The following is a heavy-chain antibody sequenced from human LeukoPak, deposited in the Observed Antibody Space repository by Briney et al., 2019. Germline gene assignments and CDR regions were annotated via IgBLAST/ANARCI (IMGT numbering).Heavy chain of an antibody. V-gene: IGHV3-74*01. CDR3: ARDTWGPEY. Sequence: GGSLRLSCAASGFTFSSYWMHWVRQAPGKGLVWVSRINSGGGTTNYADSVTGRFTISRDNAKNTLYLQMNSLKAEDTAVYYCARDTWGPEYRGQGTLVTVSS. J-gene: IGHJ4*02. CDR1: GFTFSSYW. CDR2: INSGGGTT. D-gene: IGHD1-26*01.